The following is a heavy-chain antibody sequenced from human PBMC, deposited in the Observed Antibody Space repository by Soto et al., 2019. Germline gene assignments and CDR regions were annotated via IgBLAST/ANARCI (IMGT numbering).Heavy chain of an antibody. Sequence: GGSLRLSCAASGFTFSNYWMHWVRQAPGKGLVWVSRIKSDGSYTNYADSVKGRFTISRDNAESTLYLQMNSLRAEDTAVYYCAKIESRFFYDSTGYYPFDYWGQGTLVTVSS. CDR1: GFTFSNYW. CDR2: IKSDGSYT. CDR3: AKIESRFFYDSTGYYPFDY. V-gene: IGHV3-74*01. J-gene: IGHJ4*02. D-gene: IGHD3-22*01.